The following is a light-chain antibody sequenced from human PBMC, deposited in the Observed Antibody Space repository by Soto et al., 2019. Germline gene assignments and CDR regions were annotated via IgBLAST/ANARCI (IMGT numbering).Light chain of an antibody. V-gene: IGKV3-20*01. CDR2: GAS. CDR1: HSVSSN. CDR3: QQYGSLSWT. Sequence: EIVMTQSPATLSVSPGERATLSCRASHSVSSNLAWYQQKPGQAPRLLIYGASGRATGIPDRFSGSGSGTDFTLTISRLEPEDFAVYYCQQYGSLSWTFGQGTKVDIK. J-gene: IGKJ1*01.